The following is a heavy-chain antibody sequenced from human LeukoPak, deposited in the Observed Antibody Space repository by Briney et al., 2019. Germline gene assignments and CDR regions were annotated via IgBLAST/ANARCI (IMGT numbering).Heavy chain of an antibody. D-gene: IGHD2-2*01. CDR1: GGSISSSSYY. J-gene: IGHJ3*02. CDR2: IYYSGST. Sequence: SETLSLTCTVSGGSISSSSYYWGWIRQPPGKGLEWIGSIYYSGSTYYNPSLKSRVTISVDTSKNQFSLKLSSVTAADTAVYYCAGRYCSSTSCYQSEDAFDIWGQGTMVTVSS. V-gene: IGHV4-39*01. CDR3: AGRYCSSTSCYQSEDAFDI.